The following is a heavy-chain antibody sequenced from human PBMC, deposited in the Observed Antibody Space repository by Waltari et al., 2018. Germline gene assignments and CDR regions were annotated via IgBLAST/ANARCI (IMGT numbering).Heavy chain of an antibody. D-gene: IGHD3-3*02. Sequence: EVQLVESGGGLVQPGRSLRLSCTASGFTFGDYAMSWVRQAPGKGLEWVGFIRSKAYGGTTEYAASVKGRFTISRDDSKSIAYLQMNSLKTEDTAVYYCTRDSTDAFDIWGQGTMVTVSS. V-gene: IGHV3-49*04. CDR3: TRDSTDAFDI. CDR2: IRSKAYGGTT. CDR1: GFTFGDYA. J-gene: IGHJ3*02.